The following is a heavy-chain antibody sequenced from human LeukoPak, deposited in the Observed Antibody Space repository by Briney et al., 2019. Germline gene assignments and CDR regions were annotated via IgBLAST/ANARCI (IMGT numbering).Heavy chain of an antibody. Sequence: PGGSLRLSCAASGITVSSNFMNWVRQAPGKGLEWVSVIYSGGNTYYADSVKGRFTISRDNSKNTLYLQMNSLRAEDTAVYYCAKGAGYSYGYEVDYWGQGTLVTVSS. CDR1: GITVSSNF. D-gene: IGHD5-18*01. CDR3: AKGAGYSYGYEVDY. V-gene: IGHV3-53*05. CDR2: IYSGGNT. J-gene: IGHJ4*02.